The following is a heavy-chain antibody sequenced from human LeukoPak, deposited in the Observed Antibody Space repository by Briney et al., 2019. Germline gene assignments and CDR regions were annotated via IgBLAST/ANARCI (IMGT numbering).Heavy chain of an antibody. Sequence: GGSLRLSCAASGFIFSSYGMSWVRQAPGKGLEWVSGISGNGGITYYADSVKGRFTISRDNSKNTLYLQMNSLRLEDTAVYYCTKEGLGSGTFSAWFDLWGQGTLVTVSS. CDR3: TKEGLGSGTFSAWFDL. J-gene: IGHJ5*02. V-gene: IGHV3-23*01. D-gene: IGHD3-10*01. CDR2: ISGNGGIT. CDR1: GFIFSSYG.